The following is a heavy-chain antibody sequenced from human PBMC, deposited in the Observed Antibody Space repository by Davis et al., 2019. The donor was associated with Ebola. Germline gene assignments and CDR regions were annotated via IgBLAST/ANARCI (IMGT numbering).Heavy chain of an antibody. D-gene: IGHD3-9*01. CDR1: GGSISSSSYY. CDR2: IDHSGRT. V-gene: IGHV4-39*07. Sequence: PSETLSLTCTVSGGSISSSSYYWTWIRQPPGKGLEWIGEIDHSGRTTWNASLKSRVTISVDTSKNQFSLKLTSVTAADTAVYYCARVAYWLDMDVWGQGTTVTVSS. CDR3: ARVAYWLDMDV. J-gene: IGHJ6*02.